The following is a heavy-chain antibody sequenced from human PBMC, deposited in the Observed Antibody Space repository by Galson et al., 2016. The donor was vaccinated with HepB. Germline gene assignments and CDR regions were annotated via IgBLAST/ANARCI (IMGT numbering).Heavy chain of an antibody. CDR1: GYTFTTSG. D-gene: IGHD2/OR15-2a*01. J-gene: IGHJ5*02. Sequence: SVKVSCKASGYTFTTSGISWVRQAPGQGLEWMGWISTYSGNTKYAQKFQCGLTLTTDSSTTTAYMGLRSLRFDNTALYYCARDVQYRFDPWGQGTLVTVSS. CDR3: ARDVQYRFDP. V-gene: IGHV1-18*01. CDR2: ISTYSGNT.